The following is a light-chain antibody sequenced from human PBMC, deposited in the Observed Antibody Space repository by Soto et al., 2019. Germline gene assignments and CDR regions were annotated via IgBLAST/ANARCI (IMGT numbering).Light chain of an antibody. CDR3: MQATPSYT. J-gene: IGKJ2*01. CDR1: QSLVHIDGNTY. Sequence: DIVLTQTRLSSPVTLGQPASISCRSSQSLVHIDGNTYFNWLQQRPGQPPRILIYKISNRFPGVPDRFSGSGAVTDFTLKISRVEAEDVGIYYCMQATPSYTFGQGTRLEIK. V-gene: IGKV2-24*01. CDR2: KIS.